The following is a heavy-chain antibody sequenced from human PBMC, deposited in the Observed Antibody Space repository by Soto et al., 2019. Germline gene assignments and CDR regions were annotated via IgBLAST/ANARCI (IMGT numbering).Heavy chain of an antibody. V-gene: IGHV3-23*01. D-gene: IGHD1-26*01. CDR2: ISGSGGSA. Sequence: GGSLRLSCAASGFTFSSYAMSWVRQAPGKGLEWVSAISGSGGSAYYADSVEGRFTISRDNSKNTLYLQMNSLRAEDTAVYYCVKKEGGTKPFDYWGQGALVTVSS. CDR3: VKKEGGTKPFDY. J-gene: IGHJ4*02. CDR1: GFTFSSYA.